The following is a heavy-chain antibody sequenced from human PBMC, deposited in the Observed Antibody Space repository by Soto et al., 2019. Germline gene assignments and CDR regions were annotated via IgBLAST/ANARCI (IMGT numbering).Heavy chain of an antibody. CDR1: GGXIXXXXXX. CDR2: IYSRGNT. J-gene: IGHJ4*02. D-gene: IGHD3-10*01. Sequence: QVQLQESGPGVVKPSQTLSLTCTVSGGXIXXXXXXXXXXXXXXXXXLQWIGFIYSRGNTYYNPSLNSRISIAADTSKNQFSLKLTSVTVADTAVYFCARALSGSYFVFEHWGQGALVSVSS. CDR3: ARALSGSYFVFEH. V-gene: IGHV4-31*03.